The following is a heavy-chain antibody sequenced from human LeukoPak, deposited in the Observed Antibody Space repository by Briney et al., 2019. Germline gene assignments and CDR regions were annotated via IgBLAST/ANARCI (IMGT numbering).Heavy chain of an antibody. CDR3: VKERRDADDY. D-gene: IGHD2-2*01. J-gene: IGHJ4*02. CDR2: FDRSYDST. Sequence: GGSLRLSCAASGFTFSNYAMSWVRQAPGKGLEWVSTFDRSYDSTYYADSVKGRLTLSRDDSKNTLYLQMNSLRAEDTAVYYCVKERRDADDYWGRGTLVTVSS. CDR1: GFTFSNYA. V-gene: IGHV3-23*01.